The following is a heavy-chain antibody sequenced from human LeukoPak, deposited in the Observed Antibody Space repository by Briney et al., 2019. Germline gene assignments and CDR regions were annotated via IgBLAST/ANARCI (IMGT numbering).Heavy chain of an antibody. V-gene: IGHV3-23*01. D-gene: IGHD3-9*01. CDR3: AKGRYYDILTGFRPATHFDY. CDR1: GFSFSSYA. CDR2: ISGTGGST. J-gene: IGHJ4*02. Sequence: PGGSLRLSCAASGFSFSSYAMTWVRQAPAKGLEWVSAISGTGGSTYYADSVQGRVTISRDNSKNTLYLQMNSLRAEDTAVYYCAKGRYYDILTGFRPATHFDYWGQGTLVTVSS.